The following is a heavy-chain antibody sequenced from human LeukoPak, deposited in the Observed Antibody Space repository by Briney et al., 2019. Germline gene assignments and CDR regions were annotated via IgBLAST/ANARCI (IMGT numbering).Heavy chain of an antibody. J-gene: IGHJ6*02. CDR2: INHSGST. CDR1: GGSFSGYY. V-gene: IGHV4-34*01. CDR3: ARTGTGQGLRLDYSYYYYGMDV. Sequence: SETLSLTCAVYGGSFSGYYWSWLRQPPGKGLEWIGEINHSGSTNYNPSLKSRVTISVDTSKNQFSLKLSSGTAADTAVYYCARTGTGQGLRLDYSYYYYGMDVWGQGTTVTVSS. D-gene: IGHD4-17*01.